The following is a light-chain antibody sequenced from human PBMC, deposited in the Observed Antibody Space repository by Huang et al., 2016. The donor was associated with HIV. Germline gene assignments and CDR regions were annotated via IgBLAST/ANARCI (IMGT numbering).Light chain of an antibody. J-gene: IGKJ1*01. CDR3: QQYFDWPRT. CDR1: QGVSRN. Sequence: EIVMTQSPATLSESPGERATLSCRASQGVSRNLAWYPQKPGQAPRLLIHSASTRATDIPARFTGSGSGTDFTLTISSLQSEDFAVYYCQQYFDWPRTFGQGTKVEIK. V-gene: IGKV3-15*01. CDR2: SAS.